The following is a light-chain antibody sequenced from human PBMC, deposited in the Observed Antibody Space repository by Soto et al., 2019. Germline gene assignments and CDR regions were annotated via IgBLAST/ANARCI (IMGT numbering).Light chain of an antibody. V-gene: IGKV1-39*01. CDR2: DAS. CDR1: QSINTY. Sequence: DIQMTQSPSSLSASVGDRVTLTCRASQSINTYLNWYQHKPGKAPRSLIYDASSLQSGVPSRFSGSGSGTDFTLTISSLQPEDFATYYCQHSYSPPFTFGPGTKVDI. CDR3: QHSYSPPFT. J-gene: IGKJ3*01.